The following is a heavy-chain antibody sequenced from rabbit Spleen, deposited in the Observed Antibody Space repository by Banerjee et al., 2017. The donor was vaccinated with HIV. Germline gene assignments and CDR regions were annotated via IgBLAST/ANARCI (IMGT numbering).Heavy chain of an antibody. D-gene: IGHD8-1*01. CDR3: ARDSGTSFSTYGMDL. J-gene: IGHJ6*01. Sequence: ESGGGLVKPGASLTLTCTASGFSFTYIDYLCWVRQPPGKGPEWIACIAAGVSFTSYYATWAKGRFTISKTSSTTVTLQMTSLTAADTATYFCARDSGTSFSTYGMDLWGQGTLVTVS. CDR2: IAAGVSFTS. CDR1: GFSFTYIDY. V-gene: IGHV1S40*01.